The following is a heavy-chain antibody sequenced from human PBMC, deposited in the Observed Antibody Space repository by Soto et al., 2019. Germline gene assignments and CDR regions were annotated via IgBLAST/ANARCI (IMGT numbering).Heavy chain of an antibody. CDR3: ARDHYSSSPGNFDY. CDR1: GFTFSNYA. V-gene: IGHV3-30-3*01. CDR2: ISSDGNNK. Sequence: QVQLVESGGGVVQPGRSLRLSCAASGFTFSNYAMHWVRQAPGKGLEWVAIISSDGNNKYYAGSVKGRLTIARDTSTNTLYLQMNSLRAEDTSVHYCARDHYSSSPGNFDYWGQGTLVTVSS. D-gene: IGHD6-6*01. J-gene: IGHJ4*02.